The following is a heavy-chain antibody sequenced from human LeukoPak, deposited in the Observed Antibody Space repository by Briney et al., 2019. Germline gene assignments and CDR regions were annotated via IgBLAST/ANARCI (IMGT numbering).Heavy chain of an antibody. Sequence: SGPGLVKPSETLSLTCNVSGGSISSYYWSWIRQPPGKGLEWIGYIYYSGRTNYNPSLKSRVTISVDTSKNQFSLKLSSVTAADTAVYYCARYRLSYGDSASDMAFDIWGQGTMVTVSS. D-gene: IGHD4-17*01. CDR1: GGSISSYY. CDR3: ARYRLSYGDSASDMAFDI. V-gene: IGHV4-59*01. CDR2: IYYSGRT. J-gene: IGHJ3*02.